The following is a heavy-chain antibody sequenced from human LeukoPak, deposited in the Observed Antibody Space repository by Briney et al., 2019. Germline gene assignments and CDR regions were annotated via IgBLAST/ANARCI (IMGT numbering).Heavy chain of an antibody. CDR3: ARDGGDRRSTSCYRFDY. V-gene: IGHV3-48*02. D-gene: IGHD2-2*01. CDR1: EFTFSSCS. CDR2: ISSSGSTI. J-gene: IGHJ4*02. Sequence: PGGSLRLSCAASEFTFSSCSMNWVRQAPGRGLEWVSYISSSGSTIYYADSVKGRFTISRDNAKNSLYLQMNSLRNEDTAVYYCARDGGDRRSTSCYRFDYWGQGTLVTVSS.